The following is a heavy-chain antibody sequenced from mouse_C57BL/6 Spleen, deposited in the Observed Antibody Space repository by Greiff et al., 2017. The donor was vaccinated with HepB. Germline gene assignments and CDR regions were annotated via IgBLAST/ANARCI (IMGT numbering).Heavy chain of an antibody. CDR2: IHPNSGST. D-gene: IGHD2-1*01. CDR1: GYTFTSYW. CDR3: ARSRNYNYAMDY. Sequence: VQLQQSGAELVKPGASVKLSCKASGYTFTSYWMHWVKQRPGQGLEWIGMIHPNSGSTNYNEKFKSKATLTVDKSSSTAYMQLSSLTSEDSAVYYCARSRNYNYAMDYWGQGTSVTVSS. V-gene: IGHV1-64*01. J-gene: IGHJ4*01.